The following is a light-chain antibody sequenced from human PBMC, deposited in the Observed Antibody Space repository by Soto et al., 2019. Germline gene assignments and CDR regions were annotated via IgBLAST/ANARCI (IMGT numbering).Light chain of an antibody. Sequence: QSFLTKPPSASGSLGQSVTISCTGTSTDVGGYDYVSWYQQHPGKAPKLIIYDVNKWPSGVPDRFFGSKSGYTASLTLSGLRAEDEADYYCSSYSGSNDFVFGTGTKVTV. CDR1: STDVGGYDY. CDR2: DVN. J-gene: IGLJ1*01. CDR3: SSYSGSNDFV. V-gene: IGLV2-8*01.